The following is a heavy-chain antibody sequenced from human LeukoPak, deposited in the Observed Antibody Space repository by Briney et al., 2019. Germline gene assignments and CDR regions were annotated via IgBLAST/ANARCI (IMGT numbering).Heavy chain of an antibody. CDR1: GYTFTGYY. CDR3: ARARDYTDAFDI. Sequence: ASVKVSCKASGYTFTGYYMHWVRQAPGQGLEWMGWINPNSGGTNYAQKFQGRVTMTRDTSISTAYMELSRLRSDDTAVYYCARARDYTDAFDIWGQGTMVTVSS. J-gene: IGHJ3*02. CDR2: INPNSGGT. V-gene: IGHV1-2*02. D-gene: IGHD2-2*02.